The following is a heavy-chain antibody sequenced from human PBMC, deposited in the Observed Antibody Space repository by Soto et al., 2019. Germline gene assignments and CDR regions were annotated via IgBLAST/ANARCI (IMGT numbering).Heavy chain of an antibody. V-gene: IGHV1-2*04. CDR2: INVNSGGT. Sequence: QVQLVQSGAEVKKPGASVKVSCKASGYTFTGNYMHWVRQAPGQGFEWMGWINVNSGGTKYAQEFQGWVTMHMETAIRTADVELKRLRSYDRAVYYCARGYKVSLSPQLDYWGQGTLVTVSS. J-gene: IGHJ4*02. CDR3: ARGYKVSLSPQLDY. CDR1: GYTFTGNY. D-gene: IGHD1-20*01.